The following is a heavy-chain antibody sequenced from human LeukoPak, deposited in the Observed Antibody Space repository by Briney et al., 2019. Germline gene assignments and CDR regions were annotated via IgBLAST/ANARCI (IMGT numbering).Heavy chain of an antibody. J-gene: IGHJ4*02. V-gene: IGHV1-18*01. CDR1: GYTFTSYG. Sequence: ASVKVSCKASGYTFTSYGISWVRRAPGQGLEWMGWISAYNGNTNYAQKLQGRVTMTTDTSTSTAYMELRSLRSDDTAVYYCARVAGRYFDWLPFDYWGQGTLVTVSS. D-gene: IGHD3-9*01. CDR3: ARVAGRYFDWLPFDY. CDR2: ISAYNGNT.